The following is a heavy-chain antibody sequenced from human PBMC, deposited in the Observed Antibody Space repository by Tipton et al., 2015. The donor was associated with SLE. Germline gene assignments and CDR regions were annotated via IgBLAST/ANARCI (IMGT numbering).Heavy chain of an antibody. CDR1: GGSISTHY. V-gene: IGHV4-59*11. Sequence: PGLVKPSETLSLTCTVSGGSISTHYWSWLRQPPGKGLEWIGYIHYSGSTNYNPSLKSRVTISVDTSKNEFSLKLSSVTAADTAVYYCARVQGHDILTASQILFDPWGQGTLVTVSS. D-gene: IGHD3-9*01. CDR2: IHYSGST. J-gene: IGHJ5*02. CDR3: ARVQGHDILTASQILFDP.